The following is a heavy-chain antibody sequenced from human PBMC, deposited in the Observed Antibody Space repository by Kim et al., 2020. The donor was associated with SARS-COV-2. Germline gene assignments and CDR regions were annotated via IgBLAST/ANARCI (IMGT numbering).Heavy chain of an antibody. V-gene: IGHV3-74*01. CDR2: INGNGGVK. D-gene: IGHD1-26*01. J-gene: IGHJ5*02. CDR3: ERSSGMDGLDP. Sequence: GGSLRLSCAASGFTFSNDWMNWVRQAPGKGLEWVGRINGNGGVKEKASSAKGRSTFSSANEKTTHALQMNMISPETAADYYLERSSGMDGLDPWGLG. CDR1: GFTFSNDW.